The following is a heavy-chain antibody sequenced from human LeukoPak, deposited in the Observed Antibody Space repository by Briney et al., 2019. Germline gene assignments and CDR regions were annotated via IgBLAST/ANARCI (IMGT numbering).Heavy chain of an antibody. CDR2: ISRSSSII. CDR3: ARVLMVRGVIFDY. CDR1: GFTFSDYS. Sequence: PGGSLRLSCAGSGFTFSDYSMNWVRQAPGKGLEWVSYISRSSSIIYYADSVKGRFTISRDNAKNSLYLQMNSLRDEDTAVYYCARVLMVRGVIFDYWGQGTLVTVSS. D-gene: IGHD3-10*01. J-gene: IGHJ4*02. V-gene: IGHV3-48*02.